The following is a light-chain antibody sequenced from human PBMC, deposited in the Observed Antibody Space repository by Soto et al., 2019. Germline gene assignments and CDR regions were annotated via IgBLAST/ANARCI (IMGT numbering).Light chain of an antibody. CDR1: ISNIGNNY. V-gene: IGLV1-51*01. Sequence: QSVLTQPPSVSAAPGQRVTISCSGSISNIGNNYVSWYQQQLPGTSPKLVIFDNNKRPSGIPDRFSGSKSGTSGTLVITGLQTGDEADYYCVTWDSNLSAVVFGGGTQLTV. CDR2: DNN. CDR3: VTWDSNLSAVV. J-gene: IGLJ3*02.